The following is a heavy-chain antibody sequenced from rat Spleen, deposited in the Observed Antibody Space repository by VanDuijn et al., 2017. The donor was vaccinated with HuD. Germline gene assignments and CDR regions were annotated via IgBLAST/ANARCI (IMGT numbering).Heavy chain of an antibody. D-gene: IGHD4-3*01. CDR1: GFTFSNFD. Sequence: EVQLVESGGGLVQPGRSLKLSCAASGFTFSNFDMAWVRQAPTKGLEWVASIGPSGDSTYYRDSVKGRFTVSRDNAKGTLFLQMSKLGSEDTAIYYCVREKFGVRDWGQGIMVTVSS. V-gene: IGHV5-25*01. CDR3: VREKFGVRD. J-gene: IGHJ2*01. CDR2: IGPSGDST.